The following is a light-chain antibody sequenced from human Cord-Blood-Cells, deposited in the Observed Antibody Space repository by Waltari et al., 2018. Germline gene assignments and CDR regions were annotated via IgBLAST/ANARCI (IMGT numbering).Light chain of an antibody. CDR2: GAS. CDR1: QSVSSSY. Sequence: EIVLTQPPGTLSLSPGGRATLSCRASQSVSSSYLAWYQQKPGQAPRLLIYGASSRATGIPDRFSGSGSGTDFTLTISRLEPEDFAVYYCQQYGSSPYSFGQGTKLEIK. V-gene: IGKV3-20*01. CDR3: QQYGSSPYS. J-gene: IGKJ2*03.